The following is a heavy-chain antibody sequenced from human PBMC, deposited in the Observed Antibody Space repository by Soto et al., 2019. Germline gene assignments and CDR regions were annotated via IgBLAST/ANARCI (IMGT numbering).Heavy chain of an antibody. CDR3: AKLSGMDTAKQTAVDY. Sequence: SGGSLRLSCAASGFTFSSYAMSWVRQAPGKGLEWVSAISGSGGSTYYADSVKGRFTISRDNSKNTLYLQMNSLRAEDTAVYYCAKLSGMDTAKQTAVDYWGQGTLVTVSS. CDR1: GFTFSSYA. V-gene: IGHV3-23*01. D-gene: IGHD5-18*01. CDR2: ISGSGGST. J-gene: IGHJ4*02.